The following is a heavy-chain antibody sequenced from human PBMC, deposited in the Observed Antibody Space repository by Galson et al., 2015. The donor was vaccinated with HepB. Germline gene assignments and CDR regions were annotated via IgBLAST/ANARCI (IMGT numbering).Heavy chain of an antibody. V-gene: IGHV1-2*06. Sequence: SVKVSCKASGYTFTGYYMHWVRQAPGQGLEWMGRINPNSGGTNYAQKFQGRVTMTRDTSISTAYMELSRLRSDDTAVYYCARGTATGWLVGGCYFDYWGQGTLVTVSS. CDR3: ARGTATGWLVGGCYFDY. J-gene: IGHJ4*02. CDR1: GYTFTGYY. D-gene: IGHD6-19*01. CDR2: INPNSGGT.